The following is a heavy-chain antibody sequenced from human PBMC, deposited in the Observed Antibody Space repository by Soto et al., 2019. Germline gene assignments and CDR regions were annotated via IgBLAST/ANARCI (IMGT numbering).Heavy chain of an antibody. CDR2: ISYDGSNK. D-gene: IGHD3-3*01. J-gene: IGHJ4*02. Sequence: PGGSLRLSCAASGFTFSSYGMHWVRQAPGKGLGWVAVISYDGSNKYYADSVKGRFTISRDNSKNTLYLQMNSLRAEDTAVYYCAKEGGKYYDFWSYFDYWGQGTLVTVSS. CDR1: GFTFSSYG. V-gene: IGHV3-30*18. CDR3: AKEGGKYYDFWSYFDY.